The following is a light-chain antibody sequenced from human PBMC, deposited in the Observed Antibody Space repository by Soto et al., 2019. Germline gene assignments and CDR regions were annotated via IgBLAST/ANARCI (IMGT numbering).Light chain of an antibody. CDR2: KAS. J-gene: IGKJ5*01. V-gene: IGKV1-5*03. Sequence: DIQMTQSPSSLSASVVDRVTITCRASQSISSYLNWYQQKPGKAPKVLIYKASSLESGVPSRFSGSGSGTEFTLTISSLQPDDFATYYCQQYSSYPYTFGQGTRLEL. CDR1: QSISSY. CDR3: QQYSSYPYT.